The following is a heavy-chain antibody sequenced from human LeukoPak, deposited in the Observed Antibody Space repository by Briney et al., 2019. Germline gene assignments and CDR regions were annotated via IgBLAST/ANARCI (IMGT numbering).Heavy chain of an antibody. CDR2: VYYSGST. CDR1: CDFITAYY. CDR3: ATNTGTVFDY. J-gene: IGHJ4*02. Sequence: KTSETLSLTCTVSCDFITAYYWSWIRQPPGKGLEGIGYVYYSGSTEYNPSLRSRVTISLEMSKHQFPLNLTSVTAADTAVYYCATNTGTVFDYWGQGALVTVSS. D-gene: IGHD7-27*01. V-gene: IGHV4-59*01.